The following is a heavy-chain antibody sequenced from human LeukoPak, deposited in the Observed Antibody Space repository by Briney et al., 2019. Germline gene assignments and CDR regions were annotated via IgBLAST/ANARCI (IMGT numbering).Heavy chain of an antibody. J-gene: IGHJ4*02. Sequence: PSETLSLTCTVSGGSISSYYWSWIRQPPGKGLEWIGYIYYSGSTNYNPSLKSRVTISVDTSKNQFSLKLSSVTAADTAVYYCARHASYYYGSGSQSLDYWGQGTLVTVSS. V-gene: IGHV4-59*08. CDR3: ARHASYYYGSGSQSLDY. D-gene: IGHD3-10*01. CDR1: GGSISSYY. CDR2: IYYSGST.